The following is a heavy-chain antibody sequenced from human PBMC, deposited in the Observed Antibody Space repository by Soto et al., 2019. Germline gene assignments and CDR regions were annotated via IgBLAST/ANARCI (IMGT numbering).Heavy chain of an antibody. CDR2: INTGNGNT. D-gene: IGHD5-12*01. CDR1: GYTFTSYD. V-gene: IGHV1-3*04. J-gene: IGHJ4*02. CDR3: ARGTRVIVATTAFDS. Sequence: GASVKVSCKASGYTFTSYDINWVRQATGQGLEWMGWINTGNGNTQYSQKFQGRVTITKDTSASTAYMELSSLISEDTALYYCARGTRVIVATTAFDSWGQGTLVTVSS.